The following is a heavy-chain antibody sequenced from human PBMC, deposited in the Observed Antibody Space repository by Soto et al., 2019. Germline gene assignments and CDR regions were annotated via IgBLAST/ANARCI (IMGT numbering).Heavy chain of an antibody. J-gene: IGHJ6*02. D-gene: IGHD1-26*01. V-gene: IGHV3-23*01. CDR2: ISGSAYST. CDR1: GFTFSSYA. Sequence: EIQLLESGGALVQPGGSLRLSCAASGFTFSSYAMTWVRQAPGKGLEWVSGISGSAYSTHYADSVKGRSIISRDNSNTTLSLKINNLRAEDTAVYYCARVSLGASTIADYSYYGMYVWGQGTTVTVAS. CDR3: ARVSLGASTIADYSYYGMYV.